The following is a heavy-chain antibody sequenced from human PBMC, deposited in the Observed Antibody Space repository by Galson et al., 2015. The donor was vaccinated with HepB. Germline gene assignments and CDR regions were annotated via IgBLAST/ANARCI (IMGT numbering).Heavy chain of an antibody. CDR2: IRSKASSYAT. CDR1: GFTFSGSA. D-gene: IGHD4-17*01. CDR3: TRQAMPYGDYAYYYYGMDV. Sequence: SLRLSCAASGFTFSGSAMHWVRQASGKGLEWVGRIRSKASSYATAYAASVKGRFTISRDDSKNTAYLQMNSLKTEDTAVYYCTRQAMPYGDYAYYYYGMDVWGQGTTVTVSS. J-gene: IGHJ6*02. V-gene: IGHV3-73*01.